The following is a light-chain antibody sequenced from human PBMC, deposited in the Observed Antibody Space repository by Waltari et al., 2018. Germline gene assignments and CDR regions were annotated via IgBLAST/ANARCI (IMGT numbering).Light chain of an antibody. CDR2: EGN. J-gene: IGLJ2*01. V-gene: IGLV2-23*01. Sequence: QSALTQPASVSGSPGQSVTISCTGFNSTVRLYNIVSWYQTHPGKAPKLLIYEGNRRPSGVSNRCSCSKSANTASLTLAGLQAEDEADYYCCSNVGSSVVFGGGTKLTVL. CDR3: CSNVGSSVV. CDR1: NSTVRLYNI.